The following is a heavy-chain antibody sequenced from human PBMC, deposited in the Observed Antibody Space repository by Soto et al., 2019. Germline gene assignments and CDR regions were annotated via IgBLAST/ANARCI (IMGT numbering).Heavy chain of an antibody. CDR1: GFTFSSYS. CDR3: ARVGSYGDYRGLFDY. CDR2: ISSSSSYI. Sequence: EVQLVESGGGLVKPGGSLRLSCAASGFTFSSYSMNWVRQAPGKGLEWVSSISSSSSYIYYADSVKGRFTISRDNAKNSLYLQMNSLRAEDTAVYYCARVGSYGDYRGLFDYWGQGTLVTASS. D-gene: IGHD4-17*01. J-gene: IGHJ4*02. V-gene: IGHV3-21*01.